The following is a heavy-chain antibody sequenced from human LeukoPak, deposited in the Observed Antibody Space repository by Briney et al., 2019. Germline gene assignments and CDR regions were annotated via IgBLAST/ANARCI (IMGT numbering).Heavy chain of an antibody. CDR1: GFTFSSYS. J-gene: IGHJ6*04. V-gene: IGHV3-21*01. D-gene: IGHD3-10*01. Sequence: GESLRLSCAASGFTFSSYSMNWVRQAPGKGLEWVSSISSSSSYIYYADSVKGRFTISRDNAKNSLYLQMNSLRAEDTAVYYCGRDRLLWFGELVGVGMDVWGKGTTVTVSS. CDR2: ISSSSSYI. CDR3: GRDRLLWFGELVGVGMDV.